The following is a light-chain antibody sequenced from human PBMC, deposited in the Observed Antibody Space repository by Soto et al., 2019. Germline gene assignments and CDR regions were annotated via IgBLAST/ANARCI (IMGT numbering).Light chain of an antibody. J-gene: IGLJ7*01. V-gene: IGLV2-14*01. CDR2: DVS. CDR1: GTDVGDYEY. Sequence: QAALTQPASVSGSPGQSISSSCTGTGTDVGDYEYVSWYQHHPGKAPKLIIYDVSYRPSGISGRFSASKSGNTASLTISGLQPEDEADYYCSSYTATPTPVVFGGGTQLTVL. CDR3: SSYTATPTPVV.